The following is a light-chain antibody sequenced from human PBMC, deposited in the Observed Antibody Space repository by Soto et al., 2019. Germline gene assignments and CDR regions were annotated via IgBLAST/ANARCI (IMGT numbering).Light chain of an antibody. CDR1: QSISSH. V-gene: IGKV1-39*01. Sequence: DIQMTQSPSSLSASVGDRVTITCRASQSISSHLNWYQHKPGKAPNLLIYAASSLQTGVPSRFSGSGSGTDFSLTISSLQPEDFATYYCQQSYSAPLTFGGGTKVEIK. CDR2: AAS. CDR3: QQSYSAPLT. J-gene: IGKJ4*01.